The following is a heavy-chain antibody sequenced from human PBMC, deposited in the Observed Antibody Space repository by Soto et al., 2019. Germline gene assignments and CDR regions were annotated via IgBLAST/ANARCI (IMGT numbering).Heavy chain of an antibody. CDR3: ARRERAAGTDWWFDP. J-gene: IGHJ5*02. D-gene: IGHD6-13*01. CDR1: GGSISSSSFH. Sequence: SETLSLTCTVSGGSISSSSFHWGWIRQPPGKGLEWIGSIYYSGSTYYSTSLKSRVTISVDTSKNQFSLKLSSVTAADTALYYCARRERAAGTDWWFDPWGQGTLVTVSS. V-gene: IGHV4-39*01. CDR2: IYYSGST.